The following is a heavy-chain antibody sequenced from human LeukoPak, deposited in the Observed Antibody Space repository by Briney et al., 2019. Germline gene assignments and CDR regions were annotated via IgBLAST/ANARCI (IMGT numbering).Heavy chain of an antibody. J-gene: IGHJ4*02. CDR3: AREGLRGDYEFDY. V-gene: IGHV3-7*01. D-gene: IGHD4-17*01. CDR1: GFTFSSYW. Sequence: PGGSLRLSCAASGFTFSSYWMSWVRQAPGKGLEWVANIKQDGSEKYYVDSVTGRFTISRDNAKNSLYLQMNSLRAEDTAVYYCAREGLRGDYEFDYWGQGTLVTVSS. CDR2: IKQDGSEK.